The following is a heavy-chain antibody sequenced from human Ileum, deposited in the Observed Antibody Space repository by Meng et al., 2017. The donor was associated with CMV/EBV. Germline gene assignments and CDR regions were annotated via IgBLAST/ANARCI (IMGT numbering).Heavy chain of an antibody. CDR1: GYTFTDSY. CDR3: ARSRSYSP. D-gene: IGHD1-26*01. CDR2: INPNSGGG. V-gene: IGHV1-2*02. Sequence: QVQLVQSGAEVKKPGASMKVSCKASGYTFTDSYIHWVRQAPGEGLEWIGAINPNSGGGTYGQRFQGRITLTRDTSINTAYMELSSLRSDDTALYYCARSRSYSPWGQGTLVTVSS. J-gene: IGHJ5*02.